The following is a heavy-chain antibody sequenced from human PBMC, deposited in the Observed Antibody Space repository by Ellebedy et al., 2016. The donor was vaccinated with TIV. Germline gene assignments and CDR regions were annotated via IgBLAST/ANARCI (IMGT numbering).Heavy chain of an antibody. J-gene: IGHJ4*02. D-gene: IGHD4-17*01. CDR1: GFTFSSYA. CDR3: AKDLTYGDYYSNDY. V-gene: IGHV3-23*01. Sequence: PGGSLRLSCAASGFTFSSYAMSWVRQAPGKGLEWVSAISGSGGSTYYADSVKGRFTISRDNSKNTLYLQMNSLRAEDTAVYYCAKDLTYGDYYSNDYWGQGTLVTVSS. CDR2: ISGSGGST.